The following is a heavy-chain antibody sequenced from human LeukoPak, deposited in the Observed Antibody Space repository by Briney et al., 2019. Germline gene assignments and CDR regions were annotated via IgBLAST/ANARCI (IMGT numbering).Heavy chain of an antibody. CDR2: IHSGGNT. CDR3: AREPYYYDDRGYYYHYYGLDV. Sequence: GGSLRLSCAASGFAVSTYYMSWVRQAPGKGLEWVSLIHSGGNTYYADSVKGRFTISRDTSKNTLDLQMSSLRAEDTAVYYCAREPYYYDDRGYYYHYYGLDVWGQGTTVTVSS. V-gene: IGHV3-66*01. CDR1: GFAVSTYY. J-gene: IGHJ6*02. D-gene: IGHD3-22*01.